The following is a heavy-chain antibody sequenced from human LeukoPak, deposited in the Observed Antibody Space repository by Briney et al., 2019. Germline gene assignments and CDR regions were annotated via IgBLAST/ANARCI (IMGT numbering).Heavy chain of an antibody. V-gene: IGHV4-31*03. D-gene: IGHD2-21*02. CDR2: ISNSGTT. CDR1: GDSVTSAGYF. Sequence: TLSLTCTVSGDSVTSAGYFWTWIRQRPGKGLEWIGYISNSGTTSYNPSLRRRVSISVDTSNNQFSLRLPSVTAADTAVYYCARDVVVTSSPDAFDIWGQGTMVTVSS. CDR3: ARDVVVTSSPDAFDI. J-gene: IGHJ3*02.